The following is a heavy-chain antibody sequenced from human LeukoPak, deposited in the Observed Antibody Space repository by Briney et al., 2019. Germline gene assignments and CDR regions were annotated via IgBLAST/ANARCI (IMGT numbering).Heavy chain of an antibody. V-gene: IGHV3-74*01. CDR2: INSDGSST. CDR1: GFTFSGSA. J-gene: IGHJ5*02. CDR3: ARDVAP. D-gene: IGHD2-15*01. Sequence: GGSLRLSCAASGFTFSGSAMHWVRQAPGKGPVWVSRINSDGSSTGYADAVKGRFTISGDNAKNTLYLQMNSLRAEDTAVYYCARDVAPWGQGTLVTVSS.